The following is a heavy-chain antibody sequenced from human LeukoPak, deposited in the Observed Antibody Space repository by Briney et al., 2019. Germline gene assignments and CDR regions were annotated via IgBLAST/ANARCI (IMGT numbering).Heavy chain of an antibody. CDR3: ARSGGSTVFYYMDA. Sequence: GGSLRLSCAASGFTFSSYSMNWVRQAPGKGLEWVSSISSSSYIYYADSVKGRFTISRDNAKNSLYLQMNSLRAEDTAVYYCARSGGSTVFYYMDAWGKGTTVTVSS. V-gene: IGHV3-21*01. CDR2: ISSSSYI. J-gene: IGHJ6*03. D-gene: IGHD2-2*01. CDR1: GFTFSSYS.